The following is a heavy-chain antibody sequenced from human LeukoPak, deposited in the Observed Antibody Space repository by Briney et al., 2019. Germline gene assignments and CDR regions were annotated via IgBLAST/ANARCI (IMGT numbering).Heavy chain of an antibody. Sequence: SETLSLTCTVSGGSISSYYWSWIRQPPGKGLEWIGYIYYSGSTNYNPSLKSRVTISVDTSKNQFSLKLSSVTAADTAVYYCARYYDILTGDAFDIWGQGTMVTVSS. CDR3: ARYYDILTGDAFDI. V-gene: IGHV4-59*08. D-gene: IGHD3-9*01. CDR1: GGSISSYY. J-gene: IGHJ3*02. CDR2: IYYSGST.